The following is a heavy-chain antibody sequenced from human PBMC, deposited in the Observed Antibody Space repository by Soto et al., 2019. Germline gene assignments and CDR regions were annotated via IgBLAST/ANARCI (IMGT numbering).Heavy chain of an antibody. J-gene: IGHJ4*02. CDR1: GITFSSYA. CDR3: AKATLRDNHGDVFDY. V-gene: IGHV3-64*04. Sequence: GGSLRLSCAASGITFSSYAMNWVRQAPGKGLEYVSAISSNGGSTYYADSVKGRFTISRDNSKNTLYLQMNSLRAEDMAAYYCAKATLRDNHGDVFDYWGQGTLVT. CDR2: ISSNGGST. D-gene: IGHD2-21*01.